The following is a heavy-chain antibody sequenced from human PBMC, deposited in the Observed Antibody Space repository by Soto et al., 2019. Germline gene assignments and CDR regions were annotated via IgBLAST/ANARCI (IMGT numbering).Heavy chain of an antibody. CDR1: GYTFTSYG. V-gene: IGHV1-18*01. Sequence: ASVKVSCKASGYTFTSYGISWVRQAPGQGLEWMGWISAYNGNTNYAQKLQGRVTMTTDTSTSTAYMELRSLRSDDTAVYYCAREAAIAVAGTGAQAFDIWGQGTMVTVSS. CDR2: ISAYNGNT. D-gene: IGHD6-19*01. CDR3: AREAAIAVAGTGAQAFDI. J-gene: IGHJ3*02.